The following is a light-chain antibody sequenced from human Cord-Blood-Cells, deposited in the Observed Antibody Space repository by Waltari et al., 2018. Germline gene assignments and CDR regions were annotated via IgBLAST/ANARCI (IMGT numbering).Light chain of an antibody. CDR3: QGWDSSSDHWV. CDR2: YDS. CDR1: NIGSKR. V-gene: IGLV3-21*04. Sequence: SYVLTQPPSVSVAPGKTARITCGGNNIGSKRVPWYQQKPGQAPVLVIYYDSDRPSGITERFSGSNSGNTATLTSIRVEAGDEADHYCQGWDSSSDHWVFGGGTKLTVL. J-gene: IGLJ3*02.